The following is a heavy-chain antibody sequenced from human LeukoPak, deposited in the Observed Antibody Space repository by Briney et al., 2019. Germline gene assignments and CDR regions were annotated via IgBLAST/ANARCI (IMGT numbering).Heavy chain of an antibody. V-gene: IGHV3-30*02. D-gene: IGHD3-22*01. CDR2: IRSDGRNT. CDR1: GFTFGSFG. Sequence: GGSLRLSCATSGFTFGSFGIHWVRQAPGKGLEWVAFIRSDGRNTYYADSVKGRFTISRDNSKATLYLQMNNLRAEDTAVYYCARDPDYYDSSGYYTAPFDYWGQGTLVTVSS. J-gene: IGHJ4*02. CDR3: ARDPDYYDSSGYYTAPFDY.